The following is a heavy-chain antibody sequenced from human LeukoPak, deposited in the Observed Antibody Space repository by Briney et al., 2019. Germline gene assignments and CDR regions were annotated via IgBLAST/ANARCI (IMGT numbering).Heavy chain of an antibody. CDR1: GGTFSSYA. Sequence: ASVKVSCKASGGTFSSYAISWVRQAPGQGLEWMGGIIPIFGTANYAQKFQGRVTITADESTSTAYMELSSLRSEDTAVYHCARECRIAVAGFDPWGQGTLVTVSS. D-gene: IGHD6-19*01. V-gene: IGHV1-69*13. CDR3: ARECRIAVAGFDP. CDR2: IIPIFGTA. J-gene: IGHJ5*02.